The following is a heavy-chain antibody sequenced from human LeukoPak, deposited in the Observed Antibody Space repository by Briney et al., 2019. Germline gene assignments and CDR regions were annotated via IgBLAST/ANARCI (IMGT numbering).Heavy chain of an antibody. CDR2: ISGSGGST. D-gene: IGHD3-10*01. CDR1: GFTFSSYA. J-gene: IGHJ6*02. V-gene: IGHV3-23*01. Sequence: GGSLRLSCAASGFTFSSYAMSWVRQAPGKGLEWVSAISGSGGSTYYADSVKGRFTISRDNSKNTLYLQMNSLRAEDTAVYYCARSPTLYQVRVPRGMDVWGQGTTVTVSS. CDR3: ARSPTLYQVRVPRGMDV.